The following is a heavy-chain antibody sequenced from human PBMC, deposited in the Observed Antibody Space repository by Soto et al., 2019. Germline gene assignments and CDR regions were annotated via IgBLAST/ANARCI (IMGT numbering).Heavy chain of an antibody. V-gene: IGHV1-3*01. D-gene: IGHD6-13*01. Sequence: ASVKVSCKASGYTFTSYAMHWVRQAPGQRLEWMGWINAGNGNTKYSQKFQGRVTITRDTSASTVYMELSSLRSEDTAVYYCARDNAIAASRYFDLWGRGTLVTVSS. CDR3: ARDNAIAASRYFDL. J-gene: IGHJ2*01. CDR2: INAGNGNT. CDR1: GYTFTSYA.